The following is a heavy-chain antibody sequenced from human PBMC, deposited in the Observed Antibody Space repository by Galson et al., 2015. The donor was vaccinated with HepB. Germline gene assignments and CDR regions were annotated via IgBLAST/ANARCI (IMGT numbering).Heavy chain of an antibody. CDR1: GYTFISYY. CDR3: AREAAARRPLDY. J-gene: IGHJ4*02. V-gene: IGHV1-46*01. D-gene: IGHD6-13*01. CDR2: INPSGGST. Sequence: SVKVSCKASGYTFISYYMHWVRQAPGQGLEWMGIINPSGGSTSYSQKFQGRVTMTRDTSTSTVYMELSSLRSEDTAVYYCAREAAARRPLDYWGQGTLVTVSS.